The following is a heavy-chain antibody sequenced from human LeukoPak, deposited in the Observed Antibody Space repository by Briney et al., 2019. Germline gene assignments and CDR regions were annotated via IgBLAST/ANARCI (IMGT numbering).Heavy chain of an antibody. D-gene: IGHD3-22*01. CDR3: AKSSYYDSSGYYREYYFDY. V-gene: IGHV3-23*01. J-gene: IGHJ4*02. Sequence: GGSLRLSCAASGFSFSSYAMSWVRQAPGKGLEWVSAISGSGGSTNYADSVKGRVTVSRDNSKSTLYLQMNSLRAEDTAVYYCAKSSYYDSSGYYREYYFDYWGQGTLVTVSS. CDR1: GFSFSSYA. CDR2: ISGSGGST.